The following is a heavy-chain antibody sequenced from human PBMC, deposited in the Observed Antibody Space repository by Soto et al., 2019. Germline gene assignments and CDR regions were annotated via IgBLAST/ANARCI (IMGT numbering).Heavy chain of an antibody. CDR1: GFTFSNYG. V-gene: IGHV3-33*06. D-gene: IGHD5-18*01. J-gene: IGHJ4*02. Sequence: LRLSCAASGFTFSNYGMHWVRQAPGKGLEWVAVIWYDGSYKYYADSVKGRFTISRDNSRTTLHLQMNSLRAEDTAVYYCAKDEGRYTYGLRDCWGQGTLVTVSS. CDR2: IWYDGSYK. CDR3: AKDEGRYTYGLRDC.